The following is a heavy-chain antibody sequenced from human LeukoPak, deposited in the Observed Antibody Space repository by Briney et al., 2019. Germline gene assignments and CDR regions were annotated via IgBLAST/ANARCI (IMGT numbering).Heavy chain of an antibody. CDR3: AKARDSNIWYPFDY. CDR1: GGSISNNY. Sequence: PSETLSLTCTVSGGSISNNYWNWIRLPPGKGLEWIGYIYYTGSTHYSPSLKSRVTISLDTSKSQFSLKLTSVTAADTAVYYCAKARDSNIWYPFDYWGQGTLVTVSS. V-gene: IGHV4-59*01. CDR2: IYYTGST. D-gene: IGHD6-13*01. J-gene: IGHJ4*02.